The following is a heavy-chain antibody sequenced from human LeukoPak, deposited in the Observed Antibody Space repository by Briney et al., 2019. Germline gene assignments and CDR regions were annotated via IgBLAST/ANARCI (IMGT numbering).Heavy chain of an antibody. D-gene: IGHD3-22*01. CDR3: ARGGRMDDSSGYYHFDY. CDR1: GGSFSGYY. J-gene: IGHJ4*02. Sequence: SETLSLTCAVYGGSFSGYYWSWIRQPPGKGLEWIGEINHSGSTNYNPSLKSRVTISVDTSKNQFSLKLSSVTAADTAVYYCARGGRMDDSSGYYHFDYWGQGTLVTVSS. V-gene: IGHV4-34*01. CDR2: INHSGST.